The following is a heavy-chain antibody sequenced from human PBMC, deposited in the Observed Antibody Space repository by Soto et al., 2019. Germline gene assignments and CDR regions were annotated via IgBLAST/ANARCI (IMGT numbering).Heavy chain of an antibody. V-gene: IGHV4-59*01. D-gene: IGHD2-15*01. CDR1: GGSISSYY. CDR3: ARDTLYCSGGSCYSNDAFDI. Sequence: QVQLQESGPGLVKPSETLSLTCTVSGGSISSYYWSWIRQPPGKGLEWIGYIYYSGSTNYNPSLKSRVTISVDTSKNQLSLKLSSVTAADTAVYYCARDTLYCSGGSCYSNDAFDIWGQGTMVTVSS. J-gene: IGHJ3*02. CDR2: IYYSGST.